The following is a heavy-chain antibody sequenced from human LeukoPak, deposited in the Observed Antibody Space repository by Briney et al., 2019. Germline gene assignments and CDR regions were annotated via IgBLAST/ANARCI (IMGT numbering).Heavy chain of an antibody. J-gene: IGHJ4*02. D-gene: IGHD2-15*01. V-gene: IGHV3-48*01. Sequence: PGGSLRLSCAVSGFNFNNHNMNWVRQAPGKGLRWVSYISGSGDAIFYAESVQGRFTISRDNAKDSVYLQMNSLRAEDTAVYYCARTYGSGSLDYGGQGTLVTVSS. CDR3: ARTYGSGSLDY. CDR1: GFNFNNHN. CDR2: ISGSGDAI.